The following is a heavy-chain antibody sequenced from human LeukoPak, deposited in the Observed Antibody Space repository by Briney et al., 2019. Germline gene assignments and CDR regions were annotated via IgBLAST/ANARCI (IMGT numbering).Heavy chain of an antibody. CDR3: AREAITIFGLVRTQTTKGPHRFDP. Sequence: ASVKVFCKASGYTFTSYHMHWVRQAPGQGLEWMGIINPSGGSTNYAQRFRGRVTMTRDMSTGTVHMELSSLTSEDTAVYYCAREAITIFGLVRTQTTKGPHRFDPWGQGTLVTVSS. J-gene: IGHJ5*02. D-gene: IGHD3-3*01. CDR1: GYTFTSYH. CDR2: INPSGGST. V-gene: IGHV1-46*01.